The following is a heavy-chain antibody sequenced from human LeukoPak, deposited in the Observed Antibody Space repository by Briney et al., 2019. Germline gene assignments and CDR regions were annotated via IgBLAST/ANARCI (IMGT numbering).Heavy chain of an antibody. D-gene: IGHD3-10*01. Sequence: GSLRLSCAASGFTVSSNYITWVRQAPGKGLEWVSVIYSGGSTYYADSVKGRFTISRDNSKNTLYLQMNSLRAEDTAVYYCATAHYSPYFDYWGQRTLVTVSS. CDR3: ATAHYSPYFDY. J-gene: IGHJ4*02. V-gene: IGHV3-53*01. CDR1: GFTVSSNY. CDR2: IYSGGST.